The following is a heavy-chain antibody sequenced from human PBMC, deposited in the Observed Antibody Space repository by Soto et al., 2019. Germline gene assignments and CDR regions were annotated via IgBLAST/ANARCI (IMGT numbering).Heavy chain of an antibody. CDR3: ARVYCSGGSCYGIDS. V-gene: IGHV1-46*01. D-gene: IGHD2-15*01. J-gene: IGHJ4*02. CDR1: GYTFTSDY. CDR2: INPSGGST. Sequence: GASVKVSCKASGYTFTSDYMHWVRQAPGQGLEWMGIINPSGGSTIRQNFQGRVTMTRDTSTSTVYMELISLRSEDTAVYYCARVYCSGGSCYGIDSWGQGTLVTVSS.